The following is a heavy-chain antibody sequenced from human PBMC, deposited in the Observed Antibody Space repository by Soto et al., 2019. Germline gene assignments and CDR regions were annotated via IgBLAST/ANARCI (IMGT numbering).Heavy chain of an antibody. CDR1: GFTFSTYS. D-gene: IGHD3-22*01. CDR3: ARDATYDSSGYYYPNPPYYFDF. CDR2: ISSSSNTI. J-gene: IGHJ4*02. Sequence: GGSLRLSCAASGFTFSTYSMNWVRQAPGKGLEWISYISSSSNTIYYADSVKGRFTISRDNAKNSLYLQMNSLRDEDTAVYYCARDATYDSSGYYYPNPPYYFDFWGQGTLVTVSS. V-gene: IGHV3-48*02.